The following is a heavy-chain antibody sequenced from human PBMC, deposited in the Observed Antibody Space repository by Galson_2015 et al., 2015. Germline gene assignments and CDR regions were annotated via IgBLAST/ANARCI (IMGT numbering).Heavy chain of an antibody. CDR3: ARRAYGSGSPWV. CDR2: TFYRSKWYN. Sequence: CAISGDSVSSNSATWNWIRQSPSRGLEGLGRTFYRSKWYNDYAVSVKSRMTVNPDTSKNQFSLQLNSVTPDDTAIYYCARRAYGSGSPWVWGQGTLVTVSS. J-gene: IGHJ4*02. D-gene: IGHD3-10*01. CDR1: GDSVSSNSAT. V-gene: IGHV6-1*01.